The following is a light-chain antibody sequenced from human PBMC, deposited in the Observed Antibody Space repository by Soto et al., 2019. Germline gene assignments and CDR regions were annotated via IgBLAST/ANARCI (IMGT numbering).Light chain of an antibody. J-gene: IGKJ1*01. V-gene: IGKV1-39*01. CDR3: HQYNNWPSWT. CDR2: DAS. CDR1: QSISSY. Sequence: DIQMTQSPSSLSASVGDRVTITCRASQSISSYLNWYQQKPGKAPNLLIYDASSLQSGVPSRFSGRGSGTEFTLTISSLQPEDVAVYYCHQYNNWPSWTFGQGTKVDIK.